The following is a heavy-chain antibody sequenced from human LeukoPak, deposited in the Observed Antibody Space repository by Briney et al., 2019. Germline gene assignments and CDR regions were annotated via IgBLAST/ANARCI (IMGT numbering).Heavy chain of an antibody. D-gene: IGHD3-22*01. Sequence: GGSLRHSCAASGFSFSDYAMAWVRQAPGKGLEWVSVITGSGGVTHYAGSVKGRFTISRDNSKNTLYLQMNNLRVEDTARYYCAKDGLYYDGSTHIYYFDYWGQGTLVAVSS. CDR2: ITGSGGVT. CDR1: GFSFSDYA. J-gene: IGHJ4*02. V-gene: IGHV3-23*01. CDR3: AKDGLYYDGSTHIYYFDY.